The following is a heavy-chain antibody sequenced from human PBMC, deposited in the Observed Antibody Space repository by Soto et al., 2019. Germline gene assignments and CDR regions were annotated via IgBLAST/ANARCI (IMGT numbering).Heavy chain of an antibody. J-gene: IGHJ3*02. CDR1: GGSLNSYY. CDR2: IFTSGST. V-gene: IGHV4-4*07. CDR3: EAYNSALGTFDI. D-gene: IGHD6-25*01. Sequence: QVQLQESGPGLVKPSETLSLTCTVSGGSLNSYYLTWIRQPAGKGLAWIGRIFTSGSTNNNPSLKSRVTMSVDTAMNQFSLKLSSVTAADTAVYYCEAYNSALGTFDIWGQGTMVTFSS.